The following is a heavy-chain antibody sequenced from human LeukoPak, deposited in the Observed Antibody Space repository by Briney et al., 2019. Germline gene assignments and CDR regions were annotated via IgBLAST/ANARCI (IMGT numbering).Heavy chain of an antibody. CDR2: IYYSGSTYSGST. D-gene: IGHD3-22*01. V-gene: IGHV4-39*07. CDR1: GGSISSSSYY. J-gene: IGHJ3*02. CDR3: AKSNGYGLIDI. Sequence: SETLSLTCTVSGGSISSSSYYWGWIRQPPGKGLEWIGSIYYSGSTYSGSTYYNPSLKSRVTISVDTSKNQFSLKLNSVTAADTAVYYCAKSNGYGLIDIWGQGTMVTVSS.